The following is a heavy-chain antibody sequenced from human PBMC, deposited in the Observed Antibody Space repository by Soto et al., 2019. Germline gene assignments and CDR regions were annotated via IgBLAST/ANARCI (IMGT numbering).Heavy chain of an antibody. Sequence: EVQLVESGGGLVQPGGSLRLSCAASGFTFSSYDMHWVRQATGKGLEWVSAIGTAGDTYYPGSVKGRFTISRENAKNSLYLQMNSLRAGDTAVYYCARSAVAGADDAFDIWVQGTMVTVSS. J-gene: IGHJ3*02. CDR1: GFTFSSYD. V-gene: IGHV3-13*01. CDR2: IGTAGDT. D-gene: IGHD6-19*01. CDR3: ARSAVAGADDAFDI.